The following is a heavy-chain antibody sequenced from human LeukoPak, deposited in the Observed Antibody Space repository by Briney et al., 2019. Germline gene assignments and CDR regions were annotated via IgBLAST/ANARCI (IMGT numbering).Heavy chain of an antibody. J-gene: IGHJ3*02. CDR3: AREVSSGWYVTTHDAFDI. V-gene: IGHV4-34*01. D-gene: IGHD6-19*01. Sequence: SETLSLTCAVYGGSFSGYYWSWIRQPPGKGLEWIGEINHSGSTNYNPSLKSRVTVSVDTSKNQFSLKLSSVTAADTAVYYCAREVSSGWYVTTHDAFDIWGQGTMVTVSS. CDR1: GGSFSGYY. CDR2: INHSGST.